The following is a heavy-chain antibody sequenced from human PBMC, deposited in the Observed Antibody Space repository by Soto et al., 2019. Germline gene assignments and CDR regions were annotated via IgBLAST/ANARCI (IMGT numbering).Heavy chain of an antibody. V-gene: IGHV1-69*06. CDR1: GGTFSSYA. CDR2: IIPIFGTA. J-gene: IGHJ5*02. D-gene: IGHD1-26*01. Sequence: SVKVSCKASGGTFSSYALRWVRQAPGQGLEWMGGIIPIFGTANYAQKFQGRVTITADKSTSTAYMELSSLRSEDTAVYYCANYYSLNWFDPWGQGTLVTVST. CDR3: ANYYSLNWFDP.